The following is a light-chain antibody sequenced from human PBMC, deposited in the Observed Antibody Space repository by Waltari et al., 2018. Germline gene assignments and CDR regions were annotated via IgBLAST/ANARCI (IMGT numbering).Light chain of an antibody. CDR1: SSDVGGYNY. CDR3: SSDTRTSAVV. CDR2: DVT. V-gene: IGLV2-14*03. J-gene: IGLJ2*01. Sequence: QSALTQPASVSGSHGQSITIPCTGTSSDVGGYNYVSWYQPHPCKPPKPIIYDVTRWPSGVSIRFSGSKAGTTASLSISGLQAEAEANYSGSSDTRTSAVVFGVGTKLTVL.